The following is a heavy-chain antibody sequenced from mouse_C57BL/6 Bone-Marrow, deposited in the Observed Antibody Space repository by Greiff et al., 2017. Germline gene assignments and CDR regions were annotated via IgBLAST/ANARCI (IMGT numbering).Heavy chain of an antibody. CDR1: GFSLTSYG. Sequence: VQVVESGPGLVQPSQSLSITCTVSGFSLTSYGVHWVRQSPGKGLEWLGVIWSGGSTDYNAAFISRLSISKDNSKSQVFFKMNSLQADDTAIYYCASSTMVTTGGDYFDYWGQGTTLTVSS. CDR3: ASSTMVTTGGDYFDY. V-gene: IGHV2-2*01. J-gene: IGHJ2*01. D-gene: IGHD2-2*01. CDR2: IWSGGST.